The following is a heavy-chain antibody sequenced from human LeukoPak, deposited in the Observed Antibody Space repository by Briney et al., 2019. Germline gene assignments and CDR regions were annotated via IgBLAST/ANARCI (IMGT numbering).Heavy chain of an antibody. CDR1: GYTFTDYY. D-gene: IGHD7-27*01. CDR3: ARTAGGTGDLDY. CDR2: INPNSGGT. V-gene: IGHV1-2*02. Sequence: ASVKVSCKASGYTFTDYYIHWVRQAPGQGLEWMGWINPNSGGTNYAQNFQGRVTMTRDTSISTAYMELSRLRSDDTAVYYSARTAGGTGDLDYWGQGALVTVSS. J-gene: IGHJ4*02.